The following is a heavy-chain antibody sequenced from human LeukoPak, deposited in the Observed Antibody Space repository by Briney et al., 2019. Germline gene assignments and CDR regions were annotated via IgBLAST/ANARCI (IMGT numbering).Heavy chain of an antibody. D-gene: IGHD3-10*01. CDR3: AAAWFGLTYNWLDP. Sequence: SVKVSCKASGFTFTSSAMQWVRQARGQRLEWIGWIVVGSGNTNYAQKFQERVTITRDMSTSTAYMELSSLRSEDTAVYYCAAAWFGLTYNWLDPWAREPWSPSPQ. V-gene: IGHV1-58*02. J-gene: IGHJ5*02. CDR1: GFTFTSSA. CDR2: IVVGSGNT.